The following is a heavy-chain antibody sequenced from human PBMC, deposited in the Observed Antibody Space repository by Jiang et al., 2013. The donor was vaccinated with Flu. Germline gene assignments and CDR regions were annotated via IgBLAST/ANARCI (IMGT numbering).Heavy chain of an antibody. V-gene: IGHV1-8*01. CDR2: MNSTTGDT. CDR1: GYTFTNYD. CDR3: ARGPPYNNTLDF. J-gene: IGHJ4*02. D-gene: IGHD1-14*01. Sequence: GAEVKKPGASVKVSCKASGYTFTNYDIIWVRQATGQGLEWMGWMNSTTGDTGYAQKFQGRVTMTRDTAVSTAYMELSSLRSEDTAVYFCARGPPYNNTLDFWGQGTLVTISS.